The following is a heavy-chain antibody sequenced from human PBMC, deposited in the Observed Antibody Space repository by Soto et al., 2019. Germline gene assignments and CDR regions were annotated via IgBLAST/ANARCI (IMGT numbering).Heavy chain of an antibody. J-gene: IGHJ4*02. Sequence: EVQLLESGGGLVQPGGSLRLSCAASGFTFSNYAMSWVRQAPGKGLGWVSAISGSGGSTFYADSVKGRFTISRDNSNNTLYLQMNSLRAEDTAVYYCATNPSLVGLFDSWGQGTLVTVSS. CDR1: GFTFSNYA. D-gene: IGHD2-15*01. CDR3: ATNPSLVGLFDS. V-gene: IGHV3-23*01. CDR2: ISGSGGST.